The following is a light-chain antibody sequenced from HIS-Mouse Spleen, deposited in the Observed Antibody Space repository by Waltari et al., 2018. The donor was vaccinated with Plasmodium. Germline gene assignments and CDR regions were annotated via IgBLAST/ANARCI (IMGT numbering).Light chain of an antibody. CDR2: GAS. CDR3: LQDYNYPYT. Sequence: AIQMTQSPSSLSASVGDRVTITCRASQGIRNDLGWYKQKPGKAPKLLIYGASSLQSGVPSRFSVIGSGTDFTLTISSLQPEDCATYYCLQDYNYPYTIGQGTKLEIK. J-gene: IGKJ2*01. V-gene: IGKV1-6*01. CDR1: QGIRND.